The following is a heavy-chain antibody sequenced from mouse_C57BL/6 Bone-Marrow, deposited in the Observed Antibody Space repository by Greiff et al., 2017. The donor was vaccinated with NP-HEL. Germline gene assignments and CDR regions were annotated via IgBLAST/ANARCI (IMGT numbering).Heavy chain of an antibody. V-gene: IGHV6-3*01. Sequence: EVQLQESGGGLVQPGGSMKLSCVASGFTFSNYWMNWVRQSPEKGLEWVAQIRLKSDNYATHYAESVKGRFTISIADSKSSVYLQMNNLMAEDTGIYYCTITTVVAYYFDYWGQGTPLTVSS. CDR1: GFTFSNYW. CDR3: TITTVVAYYFDY. CDR2: IRLKSDNYAT. J-gene: IGHJ2*01. D-gene: IGHD1-1*01.